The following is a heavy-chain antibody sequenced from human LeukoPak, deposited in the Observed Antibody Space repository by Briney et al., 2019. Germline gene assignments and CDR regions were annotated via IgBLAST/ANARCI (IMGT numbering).Heavy chain of an antibody. D-gene: IGHD6-19*01. J-gene: IGHJ4*02. V-gene: IGHV3-43*02. CDR3: AKGKYSSGWFPFDS. Sequence: GGSLRLSCAASGFTLGDFAMHWVRQTPGEGLEWVSLKNGDGGSTYYADSVKGRFTISRDNSKNSLYLQMNSLRNEDTALYYCAKGKYSSGWFPFDSWGQGTPVTVSS. CDR2: KNGDGGST. CDR1: GFTLGDFA.